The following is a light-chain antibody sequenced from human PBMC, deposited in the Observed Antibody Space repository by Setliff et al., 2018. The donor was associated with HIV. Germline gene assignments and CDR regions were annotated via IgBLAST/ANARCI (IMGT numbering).Light chain of an antibody. CDR2: EVS. Sequence: QSVLTQPASVSGSPRQSITISCTGTSSDVGAYNYVSWYQQHPGKAPKLMIYEVSNRPSGVSNRFSGSKSGNTASLTISGLQAEDEADYYCSSYTRSSPYVFGTGTKVTVL. CDR1: SSDVGAYNY. J-gene: IGLJ1*01. CDR3: SSYTRSSPYV. V-gene: IGLV2-14*01.